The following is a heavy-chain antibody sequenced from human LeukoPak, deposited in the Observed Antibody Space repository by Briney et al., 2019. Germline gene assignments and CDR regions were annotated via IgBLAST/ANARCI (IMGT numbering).Heavy chain of an antibody. CDR1: AFTFSSYS. Sequence: GGSLSLSCAASAFTFSSYSMNWVRQAPGKGLEWVSSTSSSSSYIYHTDSGKGPFTISRDNATNSLYLKMNSLGAEDMAVYYCARDGCGGDCYFDYWGQGTLVTVSS. V-gene: IGHV3-21*01. D-gene: IGHD2-21*02. CDR3: ARDGCGGDCYFDY. CDR2: TSSSSSYI. J-gene: IGHJ4*02.